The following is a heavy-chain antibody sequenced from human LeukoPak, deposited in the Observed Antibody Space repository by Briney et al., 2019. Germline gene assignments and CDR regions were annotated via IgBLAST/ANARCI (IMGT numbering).Heavy chain of an antibody. CDR2: IYGTGDE. V-gene: IGHV2-5*01. D-gene: IGHD1-14*01. Sequence: SGPTLVNSTQTLTLTCDFSGFSLNTSGVGVGWIRQPPGKALEWLALIYGTGDERYSPSLKSRLAITKDTSKNQVVLTMTSMDPVDTATYYCAYEPGGRYYYMDVWGKGTTVAVSS. J-gene: IGHJ6*03. CDR1: GFSLNTSGVG. CDR3: AYEPGGRYYYMDV.